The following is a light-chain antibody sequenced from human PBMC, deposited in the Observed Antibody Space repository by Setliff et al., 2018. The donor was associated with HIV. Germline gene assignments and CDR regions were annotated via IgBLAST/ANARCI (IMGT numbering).Light chain of an antibody. CDR2: DVT. CDR1: SSDVGSYNL. CDR3: CSYLSTNNYV. V-gene: IGLV2-23*02. Sequence: QSALTQPASVSGSPGQSITISCTGTSSDVGSYNLVSWYQQHPGKAPKLLIFDVTYRPSGVSNRFSGSKSGNTASLTISGLQDEDEADYYCCSYLSTNNYVFGTGTKVTVL. J-gene: IGLJ1*01.